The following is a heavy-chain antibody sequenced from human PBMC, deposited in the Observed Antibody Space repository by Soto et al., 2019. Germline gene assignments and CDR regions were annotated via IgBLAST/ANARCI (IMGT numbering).Heavy chain of an antibody. J-gene: IGHJ6*02. D-gene: IGHD1-26*01. CDR1: GRAIRRYY. CDR2: IYTSGTT. Sequence: SDTLSLTCNVSGRAIRRYYWSWIRQPAGKALEWIGRIYTSGTTNYNPSLKSRATILVDTSKNQFSLKLSSVTAADTAVYYCAREGASGFGMDVWGQGTTVTVSS. CDR3: AREGASGFGMDV. V-gene: IGHV4-4*07.